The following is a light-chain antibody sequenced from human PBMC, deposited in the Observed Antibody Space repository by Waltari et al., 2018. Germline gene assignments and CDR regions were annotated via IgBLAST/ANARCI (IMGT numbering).Light chain of an antibody. V-gene: IGLV2-14*03. CDR3: SSYSTSNTYV. CDR2: DVS. J-gene: IGLJ1*01. CDR1: SSDVRGSRY. Sequence: QSALTQPASVSGSPGQSITLSCPGTSSDVRGSRYVSWYQPHPGKVPKLMLFDVSSRPSGVTNRFSGSKSGNTASLTISGLQADDEADYYCSSYSTSNTYVFGTGTKVTLL.